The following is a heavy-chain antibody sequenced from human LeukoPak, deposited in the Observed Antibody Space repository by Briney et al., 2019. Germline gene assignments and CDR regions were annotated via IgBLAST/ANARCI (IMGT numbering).Heavy chain of an antibody. J-gene: IGHJ6*03. V-gene: IGHV3-43*01. CDR2: ISWDGGST. Sequence: GGSLRLSCAASGFTFDDYTMHWVRQAPGKGLEWVSLISWDGGSTYYADSVKGRFTISRDNSKNSLYLQMNSLRTEDTALYYCAKNGAYSSGWTYHYYYYMDVWGKGTTVTVSS. D-gene: IGHD6-19*01. CDR1: GFTFDDYT. CDR3: AKNGAYSSGWTYHYYYYMDV.